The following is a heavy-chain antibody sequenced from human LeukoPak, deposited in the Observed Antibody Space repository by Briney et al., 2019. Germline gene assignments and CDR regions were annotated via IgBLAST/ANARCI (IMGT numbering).Heavy chain of an antibody. D-gene: IGHD3-10*01. V-gene: IGHV4-30-2*01. J-gene: IGHJ6*02. Sequence: SETLSLTCTVSAVSISSGNFYWSWIRQPPGKGLEWIGYIYHSGSTYYNPSLKSRVTISVDRSKNQFSLKLSSVTAADTAVYYCAGSSYRVRGTYGMDVWGQGTTVTVSS. CDR1: AVSISSGNFY. CDR2: IYHSGST. CDR3: AGSSYRVRGTYGMDV.